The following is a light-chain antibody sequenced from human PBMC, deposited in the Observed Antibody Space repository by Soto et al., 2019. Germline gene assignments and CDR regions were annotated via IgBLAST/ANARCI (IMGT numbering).Light chain of an antibody. V-gene: IGLV2-14*01. J-gene: IGLJ3*02. Sequence: QSALTQPASVSGSPGQSITISCTGTSRDVGGYNYVSWYQQHPGKAPKLMIYEDSNRPSGVSNRFSGSKSGNTASLTISGLQAEDEADYYCSSYTTISTLEVFGGGTKVTVL. CDR1: SRDVGGYNY. CDR3: SSYTTISTLEV. CDR2: EDS.